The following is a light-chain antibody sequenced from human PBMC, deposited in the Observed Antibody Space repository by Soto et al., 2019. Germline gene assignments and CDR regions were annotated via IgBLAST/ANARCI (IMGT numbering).Light chain of an antibody. V-gene: IGKV3-11*01. CDR1: ENVRTF. CDR3: QQHSYWPPWT. J-gene: IGKJ1*01. Sequence: EVDLTQSPATLSLSPGERATLSCRASENVRTFVDWYQQKPGQAPRLLIYGASNRATGIPARFSGSGSGTYFTLTISNLEPEDFAVYYCQQHSYWPPWTFGQGTRLEIQ. CDR2: GAS.